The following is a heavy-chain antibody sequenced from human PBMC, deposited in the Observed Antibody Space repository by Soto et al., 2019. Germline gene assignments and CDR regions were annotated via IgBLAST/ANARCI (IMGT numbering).Heavy chain of an antibody. CDR1: GGSISSSSYY. CDR2: IYYSGST. Sequence: QLQLQESGPGLVKPSETLSLTCTVSGGSISSSSYYWGWIRQPPGKGLEWIGSIYYSGSTYYNPSLKSRVTISVDTSKNQFSLKLSSVTAADTAVYYCAKLPYYDFWSGYPYYYYYMDVWGKGTTVTVSS. D-gene: IGHD3-3*01. CDR3: AKLPYYDFWSGYPYYYYYMDV. V-gene: IGHV4-39*01. J-gene: IGHJ6*03.